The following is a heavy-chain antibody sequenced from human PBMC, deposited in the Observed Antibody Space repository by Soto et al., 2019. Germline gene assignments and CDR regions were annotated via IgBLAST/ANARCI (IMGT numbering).Heavy chain of an antibody. CDR3: ARGRGPTQRSQYYYYGMDV. V-gene: IGHV1-18*01. D-gene: IGHD1-1*01. J-gene: IGHJ6*02. CDR1: GYTFTSYG. Sequence: QVQLVQSGAEVKKPGASVKVSCKASGYTFTSYGISWVRQAPGQGLEWMGWISAYNGNTNYALKLQGRVTMTTDTSTSTAYMELRSLRSDDTAVYYCARGRGPTQRSQYYYYGMDVWGQGTTVTVSS. CDR2: ISAYNGNT.